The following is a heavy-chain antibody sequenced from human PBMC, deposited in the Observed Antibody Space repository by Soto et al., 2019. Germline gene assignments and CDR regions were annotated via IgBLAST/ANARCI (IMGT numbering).Heavy chain of an antibody. CDR1: GGSISSSNW. Sequence: SETLSLTCAVSGGSISSSNWWSWVRQPPGKGLEWIGEIYHSGSTNYNPSLKSRVNISVDKSKNQFSLKLSSVTAADKAVYYCARGTNDYGDYSAAFDLWGQGTMVT. CDR3: ARGTNDYGDYSAAFDL. CDR2: IYHSGST. D-gene: IGHD4-17*01. V-gene: IGHV4-4*02. J-gene: IGHJ3*01.